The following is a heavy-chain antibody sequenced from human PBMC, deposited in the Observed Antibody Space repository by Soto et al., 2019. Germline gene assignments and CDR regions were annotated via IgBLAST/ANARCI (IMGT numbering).Heavy chain of an antibody. CDR1: GFIFDNYA. V-gene: IGHV3-9*01. CDR3: ATDKSYDYYNYVMKN. D-gene: IGHD3-16*01. CDR2: ITWNSGAI. J-gene: IGHJ4*02. Sequence: GGSLRLSCAASGFIFDNYAMHWVRQAPGKGLEWVSGITWNSGAIGYADSVKGRFTTSRDNAKNSLYLQMNSLRAEDTAFYYCATDKSYDYYNYVMKNWGQGTLVTVSS.